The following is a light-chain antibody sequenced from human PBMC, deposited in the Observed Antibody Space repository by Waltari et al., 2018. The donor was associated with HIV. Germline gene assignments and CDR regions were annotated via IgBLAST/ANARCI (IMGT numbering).Light chain of an antibody. CDR2: GVS. Sequence: QSALTQPASVSGSPGQSITISCTGTSSDIGGYDYVSWYQQHPGKAPKLLIYGVSSRPSGVPNRFSGSRSGNTASLTISGLQADDEAHYYCSAYTTYSPLAVFGGGTKLTVL. CDR1: SSDIGGYDY. CDR3: SAYTTYSPLAV. J-gene: IGLJ2*01. V-gene: IGLV2-14*01.